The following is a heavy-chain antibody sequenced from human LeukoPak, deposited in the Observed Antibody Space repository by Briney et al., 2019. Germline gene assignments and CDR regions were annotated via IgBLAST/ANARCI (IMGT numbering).Heavy chain of an antibody. CDR2: VSHLCAYT. D-gene: IGHD2-15*01. CDR3: AKQLGYCSHGSCYFPY. V-gene: IGHV3-23*01. CDR1: GYTFSSCA. J-gene: IGHJ4*02. Sequence: QTGGCLRLSCAASGYTFSSCAPSWVRQARGKGLEWVSAVSHLCAYTYYAHSLHGRFTISIDNSNSTLFLQMNSLISDDTAVYYCAKQLGYCSHGSCYFPYWVQGTLVTVSS.